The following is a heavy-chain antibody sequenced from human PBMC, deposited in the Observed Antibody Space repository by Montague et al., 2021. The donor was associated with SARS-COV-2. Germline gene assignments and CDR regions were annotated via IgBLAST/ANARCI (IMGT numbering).Heavy chain of an antibody. CDR2: MYYSGST. CDR1: GGSTNYYY. CDR3: ARVARYCTNGVCQTYYCYGLDV. V-gene: IGHV4-59*01. Sequence: SETLSLTCIVSGGSTNYYYWSWIRQSPGKGLEWIGYMYYSGSTNCNPSLKSRVTMSIDRSKNQFSLKLRSVTAADTAVYYCARVARYCTNGVCQTYYCYGLDVWGQGTTVTVSS. J-gene: IGHJ6*02. D-gene: IGHD2-8*01.